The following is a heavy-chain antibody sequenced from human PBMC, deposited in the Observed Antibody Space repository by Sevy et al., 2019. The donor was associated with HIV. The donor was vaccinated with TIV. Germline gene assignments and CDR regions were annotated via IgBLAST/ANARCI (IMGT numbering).Heavy chain of an antibody. Sequence: SETLSLTCTVSGGSINSDHWNWIRQPPGKGLEWIGYVYYTGGTNYNPSLKNRVTISVDRTKNQSSLKLTSVTAADMAVYYCARRNDFDIWGQGTMVTVSS. J-gene: IGHJ3*02. CDR1: GGSINSDH. V-gene: IGHV4-59*08. CDR3: ARRNDFDI. CDR2: VYYTGGT.